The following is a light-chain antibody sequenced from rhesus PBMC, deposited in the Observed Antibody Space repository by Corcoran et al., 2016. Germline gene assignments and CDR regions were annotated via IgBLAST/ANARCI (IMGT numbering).Light chain of an antibody. CDR2: DAS. CDR3: QQYSNWPLT. J-gene: IGKJ4*01. V-gene: IGKV3-17*02. CDR1: QSVSSR. Sequence: EIVMTQSPATLSLSPGERATLSCRASQSVSSRLAWYQQKPGQPPRLLIYDASTRVTGIPERFSGSGSGTDVTLTISSLEPEDFAVYYCQQYSNWPLTFGGGTKVEIK.